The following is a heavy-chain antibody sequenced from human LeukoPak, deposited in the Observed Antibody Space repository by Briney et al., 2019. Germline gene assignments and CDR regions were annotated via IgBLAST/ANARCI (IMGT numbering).Heavy chain of an antibody. CDR3: AREPTGDY. V-gene: IGHV3-21*01. J-gene: IGHJ4*02. CDR2: ISSGGTFM. CDR1: GFTFSSYS. D-gene: IGHD1-1*01. Sequence: GGSLRLSCAASGFTFSSYSINWARQAPGKGLEWVSSISSGGTFMYYADSVKGRFTISRDNAKKSVFLQMNSLRAEDSAAYYCAREPTGDYWGQGMLVTVSS.